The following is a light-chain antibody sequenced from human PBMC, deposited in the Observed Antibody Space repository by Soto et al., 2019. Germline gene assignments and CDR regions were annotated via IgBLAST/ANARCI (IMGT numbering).Light chain of an antibody. Sequence: DIQMTQSPSTLSASVGDRVTITCRASQSISNWLAWYQQKPGKAPNLLIYDASNLESVVPSRFSGSGSGTKFTLTISSLQPDDFATYYCQQYNSYPETFGQGTKVEIK. V-gene: IGKV1-5*01. CDR2: DAS. J-gene: IGKJ1*01. CDR1: QSISNW. CDR3: QQYNSYPET.